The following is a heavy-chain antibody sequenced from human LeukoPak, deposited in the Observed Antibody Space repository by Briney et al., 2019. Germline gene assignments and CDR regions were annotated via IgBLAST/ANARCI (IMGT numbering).Heavy chain of an antibody. Sequence: PGGSLRLSXVASGFTFRSHWMSWVRQAPRKGLEWVGSIYHSGSTYYNPSLKSRVTISVDTSKNQFSLKLSSVTAADTAVYYCARLVPAAIRGYFQHWGQGTLVTVSS. CDR3: ARLVPAAIRGYFQH. J-gene: IGHJ1*01. CDR1: GFTFRSHWM. D-gene: IGHD2-2*01. CDR2: IYHSGST. V-gene: IGHV4-38-2*01.